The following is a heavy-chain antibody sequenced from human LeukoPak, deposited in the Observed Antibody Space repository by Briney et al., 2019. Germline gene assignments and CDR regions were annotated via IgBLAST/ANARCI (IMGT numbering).Heavy chain of an antibody. CDR3: AQIKSGTHPFGY. Sequence: PSETLSLTCAVYGGSFSGYYWSWIRQPPGKGLEWIGEINHSGSTNYNPSLKSRLSMSVDASKNQFSLDLSAVTAADTAVYFCAQIKSGTHPFGYWGQGILVTVSS. J-gene: IGHJ4*02. V-gene: IGHV4-34*03. CDR2: INHSGST. D-gene: IGHD1-26*01. CDR1: GGSFSGYY.